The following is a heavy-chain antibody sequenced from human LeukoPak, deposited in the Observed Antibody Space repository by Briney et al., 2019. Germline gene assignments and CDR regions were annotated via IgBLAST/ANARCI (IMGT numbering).Heavy chain of an antibody. Sequence: SETLSLTCTVSGGSISSSSYYWGWIRQPPGKGLEWIGSIYYSGSTYYNPSLKSRVTISVDTSKNQFSLKLSSVTPADTAVYYCARDYYDSSGNRGWFDPWGQGTLVTVSS. D-gene: IGHD3-22*01. CDR2: IYYSGST. V-gene: IGHV4-39*07. CDR1: GGSISSSSYY. CDR3: ARDYYDSSGNRGWFDP. J-gene: IGHJ5*02.